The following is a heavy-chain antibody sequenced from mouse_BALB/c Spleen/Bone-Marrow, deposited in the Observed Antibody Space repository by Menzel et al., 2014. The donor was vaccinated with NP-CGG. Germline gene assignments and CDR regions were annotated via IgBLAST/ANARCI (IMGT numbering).Heavy chain of an antibody. CDR2: INPGSGGT. CDR3: ARSRDYYDNNSFAY. CDR1: GYVFTDFL. Sequence: LQESGAELVRPGTSLKVSCQASGYVFTDFLLEWVKQRPGQGLEWVGVINPGSGGTNYNEKFKDKATLTADRSSSTAYMQLSSLTSDDSAVYFCARSRDYYDNNSFAYWGQGTLVTVSA. V-gene: IGHV1-54*03. D-gene: IGHD1-1*01. J-gene: IGHJ3*01.